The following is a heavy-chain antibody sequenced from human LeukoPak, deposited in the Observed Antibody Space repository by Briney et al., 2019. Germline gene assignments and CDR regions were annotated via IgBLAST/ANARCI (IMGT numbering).Heavy chain of an antibody. CDR1: GYXFIGYY. CDR2: INPHNGDT. Sequence: VSVKVSCKASGYXFIGYYLHWVRQAPGQGLEWMGWINPHNGDTNYAQKFQGRVTMTRDTSITTAYMELSRLKSDDTAVYYCATVRDIVVGGGPYYFDYWGQGTLVTVSS. CDR3: ATVRDIVVGGGPYYFDY. J-gene: IGHJ4*02. D-gene: IGHD2-15*01. V-gene: IGHV1-2*02.